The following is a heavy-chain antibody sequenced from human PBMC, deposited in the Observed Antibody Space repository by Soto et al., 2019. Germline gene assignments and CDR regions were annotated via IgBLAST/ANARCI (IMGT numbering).Heavy chain of an antibody. CDR2: IYYSGST. Sequence: SETLSLTCTVSGGSISSGDYYWSWIRQPPGKGLEWIGYIYYSGSTYYNPSLKSRVTISVDTSKNQFSLKLSSVTAADTAVYYCAKGGSGSYSNAFDIWGQGTMVTVSS. CDR1: GGSISSGDYY. CDR3: AKGGSGSYSNAFDI. J-gene: IGHJ3*02. D-gene: IGHD3-10*01. V-gene: IGHV4-30-4*01.